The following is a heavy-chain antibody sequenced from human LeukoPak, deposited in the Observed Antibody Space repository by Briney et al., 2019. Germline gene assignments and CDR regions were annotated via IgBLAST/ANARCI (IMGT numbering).Heavy chain of an antibody. D-gene: IGHD1-26*01. Sequence: VASVKVSCKASGYTFTSYGISWVRQAPGQGLEWMGGIIPIFGTANYAQKFQGRVTITTDESTSTAYMELSSLRPEDTAVYYCATADKWEPLDYWGQGTLVTVSS. CDR1: GYTFTSYG. J-gene: IGHJ4*02. CDR2: IIPIFGTA. V-gene: IGHV1-69*05. CDR3: ATADKWEPLDY.